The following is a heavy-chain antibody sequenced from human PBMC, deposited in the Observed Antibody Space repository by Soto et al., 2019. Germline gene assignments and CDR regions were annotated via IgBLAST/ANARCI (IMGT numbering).Heavy chain of an antibody. CDR3: AKDPVYDFWSGYYHFDY. V-gene: IGHV3-23*01. D-gene: IGHD3-3*01. CDR1: GFTFSSYA. Sequence: EVQLLESGGGLVQPGGSLRLSCAASGFTFSSYAMSWVRQAPGKGLEWVSAISGSGGSTYYADSVKGRFTISRDNSKNTLYLQMNSLRAEDTDVYYCAKDPVYDFWSGYYHFDYWGQGTLVTVSS. J-gene: IGHJ4*02. CDR2: ISGSGGST.